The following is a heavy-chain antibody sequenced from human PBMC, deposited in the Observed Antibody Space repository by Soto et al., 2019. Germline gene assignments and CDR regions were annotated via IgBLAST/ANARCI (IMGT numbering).Heavy chain of an antibody. Sequence: ASEKVTCKASGYIFTNHAIHWVRQAPGQGLEWMGWINAGKGDTKYPQRFQGRVIITRDTSASTAYMELSSLRSEDTAVYYCARNILGGTTDYWGPGTLVTVSS. D-gene: IGHD1-7*01. CDR1: GYIFTNHA. J-gene: IGHJ4*02. CDR2: INAGKGDT. CDR3: ARNILGGTTDY. V-gene: IGHV1-3*01.